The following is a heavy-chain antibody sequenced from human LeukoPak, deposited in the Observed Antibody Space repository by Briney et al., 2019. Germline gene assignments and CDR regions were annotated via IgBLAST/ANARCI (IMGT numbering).Heavy chain of an antibody. Sequence: GGSLRLSCAASGFTFSSYWMHWVRQAPGKGLVWVSRIKNDGSTTNYADSVKGRFTISRDNAKNTLYLQMDSLRAEDMAVYYCTRGVWGRIDYWGLGTLVTVSS. CDR1: GFTFSSYW. J-gene: IGHJ4*02. D-gene: IGHD7-27*01. CDR2: IKNDGSTT. V-gene: IGHV3-74*01. CDR3: TRGVWGRIDY.